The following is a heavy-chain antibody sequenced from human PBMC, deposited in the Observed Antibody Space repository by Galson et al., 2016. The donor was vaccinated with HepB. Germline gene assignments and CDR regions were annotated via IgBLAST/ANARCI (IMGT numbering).Heavy chain of an antibody. CDR2: IYYSGTT. Sequence: SETLSLTCTVSGGSISTYYRSWIRQPPGRGLEWIGFIYYSGTTNYNPSVKGRVTISIDTSTNQFSLKLTSVTAADTAVYYCARSTRRDGYNFGYWGQGTLVTVSS. J-gene: IGHJ4*02. V-gene: IGHV4-59*01. D-gene: IGHD5-24*01. CDR3: ARSTRRDGYNFGY. CDR1: GGSISTYY.